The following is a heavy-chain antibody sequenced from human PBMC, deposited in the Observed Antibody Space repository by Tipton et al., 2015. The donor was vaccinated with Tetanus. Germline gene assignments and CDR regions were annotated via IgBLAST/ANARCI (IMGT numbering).Heavy chain of an antibody. Sequence: SLRLSCAASGFTVTSTYMAWVRQTPGKGLEWVSSIYSGSTTYYRDSVRGRFTISRDSSKNSFHLQLNNLRDEDTAIYFCARAPSDFSDYFDLWGQGTPVTVSS. V-gene: IGHV3-53*01. J-gene: IGHJ4*02. CDR2: IYSGSTT. D-gene: IGHD6-19*01. CDR1: GFTVTSTY. CDR3: ARAPSDFSDYFDL.